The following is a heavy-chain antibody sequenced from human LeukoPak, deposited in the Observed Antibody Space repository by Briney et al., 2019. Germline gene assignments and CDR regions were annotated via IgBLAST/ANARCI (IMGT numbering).Heavy chain of an antibody. Sequence: SETLSLTCTVSGGSISSSSYYWGWIRQPPGKGLEWIGSIYYSGSTYYNPSLKSRVTISVDTSKNQFSLKLSSVTAADTAVYYCARPGKYSSGWYGHYYYYMDVWAKGPRSPSP. J-gene: IGHJ6*03. V-gene: IGHV4-39*01. D-gene: IGHD6-19*01. CDR1: GGSISSSSYY. CDR3: ARPGKYSSGWYGHYYYYMDV. CDR2: IYYSGST.